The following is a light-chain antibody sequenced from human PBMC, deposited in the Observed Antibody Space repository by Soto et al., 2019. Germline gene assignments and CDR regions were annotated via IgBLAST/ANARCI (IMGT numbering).Light chain of an antibody. CDR1: QSVSGN. CDR2: DTS. J-gene: IGKJ4*01. Sequence: EIVMTQSPATLSVSPCERATLSSRASQSVSGNLAWYQQKPGQAPRLLIYDTSTRATDIPARFSGSGSGTDFTLTISSLEPEDFAVYYCQQHINWPLTFGGGTKVDIK. CDR3: QQHINWPLT. V-gene: IGKV3-15*01.